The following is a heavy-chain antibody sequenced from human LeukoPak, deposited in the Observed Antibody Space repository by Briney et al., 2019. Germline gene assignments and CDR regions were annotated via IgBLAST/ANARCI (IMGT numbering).Heavy chain of an antibody. V-gene: IGHV4-59*01. J-gene: IGHJ4*02. Sequence: ETLSLTCTVSGGSISSYYWSWIRQPPGKGLEWIGYIYGSGNTNYNPSLKSRVTISVDTSKNQFSLKVRSVTAADTAVYYCAKGEGDYWGQGTLVTVSS. CDR3: AKGEGDY. CDR1: GGSISSYY. D-gene: IGHD2-21*01. CDR2: IYGSGNT.